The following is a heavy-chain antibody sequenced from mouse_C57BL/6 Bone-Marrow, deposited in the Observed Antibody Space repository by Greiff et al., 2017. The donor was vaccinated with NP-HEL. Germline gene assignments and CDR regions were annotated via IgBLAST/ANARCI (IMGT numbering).Heavy chain of an antibody. CDR3: ARKTVVAPFDY. D-gene: IGHD1-1*01. V-gene: IGHV1-80*01. CDR2: IYPGDGDT. J-gene: IGHJ2*01. CDR1: GYAFSSYW. Sequence: VKLQQSGAELVKPGASVKISCKASGYAFSSYWMNWVKQRPGKGLEWIGQIYPGDGDTNYNGKFKGKATLTADKSSSTAYMQLSSLTSEDSAVYFCARKTVVAPFDYWGQGTTLTVSS.